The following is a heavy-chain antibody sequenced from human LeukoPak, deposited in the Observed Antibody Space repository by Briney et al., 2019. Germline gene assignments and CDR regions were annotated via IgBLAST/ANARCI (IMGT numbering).Heavy chain of an antibody. D-gene: IGHD5/OR15-5a*01. Sequence: PSETLSLTCAVYGGSFSGYYWSWIRQPPGKGLEWTGEINHSGSTNYNPSLKSRVTISVDTSKNQFSLKLSSVTAADTAVYYCARVRPRQCQFDYWGQGTLVTVSS. CDR1: GGSFSGYY. V-gene: IGHV4-34*01. CDR3: ARVRPRQCQFDY. J-gene: IGHJ4*02. CDR2: INHSGST.